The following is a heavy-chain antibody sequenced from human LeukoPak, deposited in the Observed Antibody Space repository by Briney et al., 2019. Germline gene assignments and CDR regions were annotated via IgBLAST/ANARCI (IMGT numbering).Heavy chain of an antibody. J-gene: IGHJ5*02. V-gene: IGHV3-23*01. Sequence: GGSLRLSCAASGFTFSSYAISWVRQAPGKGLEWVSAVSGSGGSTYYADSVRGRFTISRDNSKNTLFLRMNSLRAEDTAVYYCARDNSVRDEAWWFNPWGQGTLVTVSS. D-gene: IGHD5-24*01. CDR1: GFTFSSYA. CDR2: VSGSGGST. CDR3: ARDNSVRDEAWWFNP.